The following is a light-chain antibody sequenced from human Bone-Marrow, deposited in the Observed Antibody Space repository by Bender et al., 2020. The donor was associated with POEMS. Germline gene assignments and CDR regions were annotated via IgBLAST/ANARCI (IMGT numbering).Light chain of an antibody. CDR1: SSNIGAHA. Sequence: QSVLTQPPSASGTPGQRVTISCSGGSSNIGAHAVNWYQHLPGTAPKLLIYSSHRRPSEVPDRFSGSRSGTSASLAITGLQPEDEADYYCQSYDTSLRGWVFGGGTKLTVL. V-gene: IGLV1-44*01. CDR2: SSH. CDR3: QSYDTSLRGWV. J-gene: IGLJ3*02.